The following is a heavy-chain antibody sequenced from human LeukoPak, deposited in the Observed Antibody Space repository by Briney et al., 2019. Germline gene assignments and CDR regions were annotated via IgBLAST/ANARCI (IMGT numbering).Heavy chain of an antibody. CDR2: IWYDGSNK. CDR3: AKEGYDSSGYYSSFDY. J-gene: IGHJ4*02. V-gene: IGHV3-33*06. Sequence: GGSLRLSCAASGFTFSAYGMHWVRQAPGKGLEWVAVIWYDGSNKYYADSVKGRFIISRDNSKNTLYLRMDSLRAEDTAVYYCAKEGYDSSGYYSSFDYWGQGTLVTVSS. D-gene: IGHD3-22*01. CDR1: GFTFSAYG.